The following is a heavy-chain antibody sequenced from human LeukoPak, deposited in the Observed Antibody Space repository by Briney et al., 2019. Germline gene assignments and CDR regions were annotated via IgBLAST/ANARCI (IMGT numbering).Heavy chain of an antibody. Sequence: SETLSLTCTVSGVSISSGGYYWRWLRQHPGKGLEWIGYIYYSGSTYYNPSLKSRVTISVDTSKNQFSLKLSSVTAADTAVYYCARDSGLTDYFDYWGQGTLVTVSS. CDR2: IYYSGST. CDR1: GVSISSGGYY. V-gene: IGHV4-31*03. D-gene: IGHD1-20*01. J-gene: IGHJ4*02. CDR3: ARDSGLTDYFDY.